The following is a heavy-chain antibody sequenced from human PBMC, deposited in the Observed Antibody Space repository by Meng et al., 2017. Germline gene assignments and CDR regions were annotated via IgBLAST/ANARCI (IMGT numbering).Heavy chain of an antibody. D-gene: IGHD2-15*01. V-gene: IGHV3-30*04. CDR1: GFTFSSYA. J-gene: IGHJ4*02. CDR2: ISYDGSNK. Sequence: GGSLRLSCAASGFTFSSYAMHWVRQAPGKGLEWVAVISYDGSNKYYADSVKGRFTISRDNSKNTLYLQMNSLRAEDTAVYYCASVANIVVVVAATGLDYWGQGTLVTVSS. CDR3: ASVANIVVVVAATGLDY.